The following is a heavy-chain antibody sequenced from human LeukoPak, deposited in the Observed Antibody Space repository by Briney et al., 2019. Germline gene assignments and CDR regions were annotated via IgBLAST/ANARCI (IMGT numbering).Heavy chain of an antibody. Sequence: SSETLSLTCAVSGGSISSGGYSWSWIRQPPGKGLEWIGYIYHSGSTYYNPSLKSRVTISVDRSKNQFSLKLSSVTAADTAVYYCARERGDSSGYDYWGQGTLVTVSS. CDR1: GGSISSGGYS. CDR2: IYHSGST. J-gene: IGHJ4*02. V-gene: IGHV4-30-2*01. D-gene: IGHD3-22*01. CDR3: ARERGDSSGYDY.